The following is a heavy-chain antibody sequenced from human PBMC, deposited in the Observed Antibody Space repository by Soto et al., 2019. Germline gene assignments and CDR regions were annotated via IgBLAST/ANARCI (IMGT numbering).Heavy chain of an antibody. Sequence: ASVKVSCKASGYTFTSYDINWVRQATGQGLEWMGWMNPNSGNTGYAQKFQGRVTMTRNTSISTAYMELSSLRSEDTAVYYCARGLKQQLVRPQAQRSYYYYYYYMDVWGKGTTVTVSS. V-gene: IGHV1-8*01. CDR2: MNPNSGNT. CDR3: ARGLKQQLVRPQAQRSYYYYYYYMDV. J-gene: IGHJ6*03. D-gene: IGHD6-13*01. CDR1: GYTFTSYD.